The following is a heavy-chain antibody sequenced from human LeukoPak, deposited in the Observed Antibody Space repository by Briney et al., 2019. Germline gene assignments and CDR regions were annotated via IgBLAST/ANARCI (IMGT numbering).Heavy chain of an antibody. CDR3: THAVSHAFDI. CDR2: IYSGGST. V-gene: IGHV3-66*01. D-gene: IGHD2-2*01. J-gene: IGHJ3*02. Sequence: PGGSLRLSCAASGFTVSNNYMSWVRQAPGKGLEWVSLIYSGGSTSYADSVKGRFTISRDNSKNTLYLQMNSLRAEDTALYYCTHAVSHAFDIWGQGTLVTVSS. CDR1: GFTVSNNY.